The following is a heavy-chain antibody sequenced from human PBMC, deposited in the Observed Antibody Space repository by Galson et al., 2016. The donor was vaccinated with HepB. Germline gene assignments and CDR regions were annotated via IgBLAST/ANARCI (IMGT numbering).Heavy chain of an antibody. D-gene: IGHD4-17*01. J-gene: IGHJ4*02. CDR2: INPAGTRT. Sequence: SLRLSCAASGFTLSHYWVHWVRQVPGRGLVWVSRINPAGTRTDYADSVRGRFTISRDNARNTVYLQMNSLRGEDTASYYCASHAFGLRDCWGQGTRVFVSS. V-gene: IGHV3-74*01. CDR3: ASHAFGLRDC. CDR1: GFTLSHYW.